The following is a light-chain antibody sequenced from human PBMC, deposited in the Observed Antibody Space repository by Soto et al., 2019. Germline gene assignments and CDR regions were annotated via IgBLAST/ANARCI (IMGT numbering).Light chain of an antibody. CDR1: QSVSSSY. Sequence: EIVLTQSPGTLSLSPGERATLSCRASQSVSSSYLAWYQQKPGQAPRLLSYGASSRATGIPGRFGGSGSGTDSTLTISGLEPEDFAGYYCQQYCSSPLSFGGGTKVEIK. J-gene: IGKJ4*01. CDR2: GAS. V-gene: IGKV3-20*01. CDR3: QQYCSSPLS.